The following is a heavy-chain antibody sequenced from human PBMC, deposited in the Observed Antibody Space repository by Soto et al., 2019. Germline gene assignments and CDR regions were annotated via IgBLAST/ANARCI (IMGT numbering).Heavy chain of an antibody. CDR2: IRSDGDTT. D-gene: IGHD1-26*01. Sequence: EVHVSESGGGLVQPGGSLRLSCAASGFTFSSYGMNWDRQAPGKGLEWVSGIRSDGDTTYNADSVKGRFTVSRDTSKNTVDLQMNSLRAEDTAVYYCAKGKGVGATPDGANCWGQGTPVTVSS. J-gene: IGHJ4*02. V-gene: IGHV3-23*01. CDR3: AKGKGVGATPDGANC. CDR1: GFTFSSYG.